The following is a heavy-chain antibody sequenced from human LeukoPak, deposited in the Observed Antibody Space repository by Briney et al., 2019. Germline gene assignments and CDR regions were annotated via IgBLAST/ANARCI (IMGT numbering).Heavy chain of an antibody. Sequence: PGGSLRLSCAASGFTFSSYWMSWVRQAPGKGLEWVANIKQDGSEKYYVDSVKGRFTISRDNAKNSLYLQMNSLRAEDTAVYYCAREGSSWAPTFDYWGQGTLVTVSS. CDR3: AREGSSWAPTFDY. CDR1: GFTFSSYW. D-gene: IGHD6-13*01. CDR2: IKQDGSEK. V-gene: IGHV3-7*01. J-gene: IGHJ4*02.